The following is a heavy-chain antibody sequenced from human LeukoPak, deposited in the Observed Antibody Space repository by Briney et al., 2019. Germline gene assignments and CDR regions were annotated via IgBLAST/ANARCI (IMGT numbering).Heavy chain of an antibody. Sequence: ASVKVSCKASGYTFTGYYMHWVRQAPGQGLEWMGWINPNSGGTNYAQKFQGRVTMTRDTSISTAYMELSSLRSEDTAVYYCASFSRVGAVQLYYYYYYMDVWGKGTTVTVSS. CDR2: INPNSGGT. J-gene: IGHJ6*03. CDR1: GYTFTGYY. D-gene: IGHD1-26*01. CDR3: ASFSRVGAVQLYYYYYYMDV. V-gene: IGHV1-2*02.